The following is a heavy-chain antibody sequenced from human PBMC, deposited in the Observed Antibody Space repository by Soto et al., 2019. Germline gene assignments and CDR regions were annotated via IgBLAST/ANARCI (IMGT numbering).Heavy chain of an antibody. V-gene: IGHV3-49*04. Sequence: PGGSLRLSCTASGFTFGDYAMSWVRQAPGKGLEWVGFIRSKAYGGTTEYAASVKGRFTISRDDSKSIAYLQMNSLKTEDTAVYYCTRVKVGYDFWSGYYADYWGQGTLVTVSS. CDR2: IRSKAYGGTT. CDR3: TRVKVGYDFWSGYYADY. J-gene: IGHJ4*02. D-gene: IGHD3-3*01. CDR1: GFTFGDYA.